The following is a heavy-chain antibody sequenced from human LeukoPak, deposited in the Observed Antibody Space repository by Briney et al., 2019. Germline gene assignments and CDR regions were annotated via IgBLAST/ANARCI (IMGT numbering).Heavy chain of an antibody. Sequence: PSETLSLTCAVSGGSISSDNWWSWVRQPPGKGLEWIGEIYHSGSTNYNPSLKSRVSISVDKSKNQFSLNLNSVTAADTAVYYCARGPGGGTYIRKFDYWGQGTLVTVSS. V-gene: IGHV4-4*02. CDR1: GGSISSDNW. CDR2: IYHSGST. J-gene: IGHJ4*02. D-gene: IGHD1-7*01. CDR3: ARGPGGGTYIRKFDY.